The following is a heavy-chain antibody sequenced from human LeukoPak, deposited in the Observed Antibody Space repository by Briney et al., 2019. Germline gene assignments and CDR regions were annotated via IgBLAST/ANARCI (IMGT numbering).Heavy chain of an antibody. CDR2: MDYSGST. D-gene: IGHD6-19*01. Sequence: SETLXLTCTVSGGSISDYYWTWIRQSPGTGLEWIGYMDYSGSTAYNPSLKSRVTISIDTSKKQFSLELSSVTAADTAIYFCARRKRGSGGPFDYWGQGTLVTVSS. V-gene: IGHV4-59*08. CDR1: GGSISDYY. CDR3: ARRKRGSGGPFDY. J-gene: IGHJ4*02.